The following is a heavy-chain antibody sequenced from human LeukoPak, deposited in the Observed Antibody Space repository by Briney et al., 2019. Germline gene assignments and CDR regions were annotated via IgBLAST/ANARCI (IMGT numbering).Heavy chain of an antibody. V-gene: IGHV1-46*01. Sequence: ASVKVSCKASGYTFTSYYMHWVRQAPGQGLEWMGIINPSGGSTSYAQKFQGRVTMTRDTSTSTVYMELSSLRSEDTAVYYCARDVWDSTGYYRTYYFDYWGQGTLVTVSS. CDR3: ARDVWDSTGYYRTYYFDY. CDR1: GYTFTSYY. D-gene: IGHD3-22*01. CDR2: INPSGGST. J-gene: IGHJ4*02.